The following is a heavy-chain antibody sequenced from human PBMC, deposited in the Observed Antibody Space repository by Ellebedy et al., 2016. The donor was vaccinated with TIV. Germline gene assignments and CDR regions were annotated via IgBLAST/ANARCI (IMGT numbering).Heavy chain of an antibody. CDR3: AKGTSSGFNYDRVGFEY. Sequence: GESLKISCAASGFTFGSFALHWVRQAPGKGLEWLSVISGDGTSTYNADSVKGRFTITRDNSKNTLYLQVNRLRTEDTAVYYCAKGTSSGFNYDRVGFEYWGQGILVTVSS. V-gene: IGHV3-23*01. D-gene: IGHD3-22*01. CDR2: ISGDGTST. CDR1: GFTFGSFA. J-gene: IGHJ4*02.